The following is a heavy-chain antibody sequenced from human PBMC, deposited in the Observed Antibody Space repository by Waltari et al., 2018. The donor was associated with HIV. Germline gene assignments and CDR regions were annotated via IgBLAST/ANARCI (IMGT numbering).Heavy chain of an antibody. J-gene: IGHJ4*02. V-gene: IGHV1-46*01. CDR3: ARGFSGFDY. CDR1: GYTFTRYY. CDR2: INPSGERT. Sequence: QVQLVQSGAEVKKPGASVKVSCKASGYTFTRYYMHWVRQAPGQGLEWMGVINPSGERTVDAQKFQGRVTMTRDASTSTVYMVLSTLRSEDTAVYYCARGFSGFDYWGQGTLITVSS.